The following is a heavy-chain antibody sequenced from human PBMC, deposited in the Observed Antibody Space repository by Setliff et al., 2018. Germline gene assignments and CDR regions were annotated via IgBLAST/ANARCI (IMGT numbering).Heavy chain of an antibody. J-gene: IGHJ4*02. V-gene: IGHV4-38-2*01. CDR3: ARLLMNNFWSGPVDN. Sequence: LRLSCAASGFTFSSYEMNWVRQAPGKGLEWIGSIYYSGNTYYNASLKGRVTISGDTSKNQFSLKLSSVTAADTAVYYCARLLMNNFWSGPVDNWGQGTLVTVSS. D-gene: IGHD3-3*01. CDR2: IYYSGNT. CDR1: GFTFSSYE.